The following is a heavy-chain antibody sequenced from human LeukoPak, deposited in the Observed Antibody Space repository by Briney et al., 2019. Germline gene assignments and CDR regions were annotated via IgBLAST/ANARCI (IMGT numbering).Heavy chain of an antibody. J-gene: IGHJ4*02. V-gene: IGHV3-30*02. D-gene: IGHD3-22*01. Sequence: GGSLRLSCAASGFTFSSYGMLWVRQAPGKGLEWVAFIRYDGSNKYYADSVKGRFTISRDNAKNTLYLQMNSLRAEDTAVYYCARDLGNSYYYDSSGYDFDYWGQGTLVTVSS. CDR1: GFTFSSYG. CDR3: ARDLGNSYYYDSSGYDFDY. CDR2: IRYDGSNK.